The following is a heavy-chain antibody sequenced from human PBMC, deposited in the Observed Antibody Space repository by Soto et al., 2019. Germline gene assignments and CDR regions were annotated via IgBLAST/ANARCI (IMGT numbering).Heavy chain of an antibody. V-gene: IGHV1-46*01. J-gene: IGHJ4*02. CDR3: ARDLSGWYGIDY. D-gene: IGHD6-19*01. Sequence: ASVKVSCKASGYTFTSYYMHWVRQAPGQGLERMGIINPSGGSTSYAQKFQGRVTMTRDTSTSTVYMELSSLRSEDTAVYYCARDLSGWYGIDYWGQGTLVTVSS. CDR1: GYTFTSYY. CDR2: INPSGGST.